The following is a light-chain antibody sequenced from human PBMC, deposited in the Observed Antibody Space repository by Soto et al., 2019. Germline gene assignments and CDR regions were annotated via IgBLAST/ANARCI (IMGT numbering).Light chain of an antibody. Sequence: EMVLTQSPSTLSSSPGERATRSCGASQTVTSNYLAWYQQKPGQAPRLLIYGASTRATGIPARFSGSGSGTEFTLTISSLQSEDFAVYYCQQYNNWPPWTFGQGTKADI. CDR2: GAS. V-gene: IGKV3-15*01. CDR3: QQYNNWPPWT. J-gene: IGKJ1*01. CDR1: QTVTSN.